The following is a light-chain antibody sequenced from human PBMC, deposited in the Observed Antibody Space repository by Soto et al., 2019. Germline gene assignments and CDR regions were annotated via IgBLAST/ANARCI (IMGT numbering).Light chain of an antibody. CDR1: QSVSSN. J-gene: IGKJ2*01. Sequence: EIVMTQSPATLSVSPGDRATLSCRASQSVSSNLAWYQQKPGQAPTLLIFGASARATGIPARFSGSGSGTEFTLTISSLQSEDFAVYYCQHSNNWPFAFGQGTK. CDR2: GAS. CDR3: QHSNNWPFA. V-gene: IGKV3-15*01.